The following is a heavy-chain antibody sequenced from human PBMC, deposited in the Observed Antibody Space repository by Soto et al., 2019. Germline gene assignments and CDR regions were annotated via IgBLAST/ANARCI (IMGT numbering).Heavy chain of an antibody. V-gene: IGHV3-74*01. J-gene: IGHJ3*02. CDR3: ARVKRRDAFDI. CDR1: GFTFSSYW. Sequence: GGSLRLSCAASGFTFSSYWMHWVRQAPGKGLVWVSRINSDGSSTSYADSVKGRFTISRDNAKNTLYLQMNSLRAEDTAVYYCARVKRRDAFDIWGQGTMVTVSS. CDR2: INSDGSST.